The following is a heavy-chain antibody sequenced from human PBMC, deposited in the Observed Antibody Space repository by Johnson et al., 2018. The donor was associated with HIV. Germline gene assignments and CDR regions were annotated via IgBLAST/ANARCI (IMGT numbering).Heavy chain of an antibody. D-gene: IGHD3-22*01. Sequence: EVQLVESGGGVVQPGRSLRLSCAASGFTVSSNYMSWVRQAPGKGLEWVSGINWNGGSTGYADSVKGRFTISRDNAKNSLYLQMNSLRAEDTALYYCARAFLSHYYDSSGPVDIWGQGTMVTVSS. CDR1: GFTVSSNY. CDR3: ARAFLSHYYDSSGPVDI. V-gene: IGHV3-20*04. CDR2: INWNGGST. J-gene: IGHJ3*02.